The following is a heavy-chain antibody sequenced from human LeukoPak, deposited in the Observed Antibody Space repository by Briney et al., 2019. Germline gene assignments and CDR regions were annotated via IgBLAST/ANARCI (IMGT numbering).Heavy chain of an antibody. CDR1: GGSISSYY. CDR2: IYTSGNT. V-gene: IGHV4-4*07. J-gene: IGHJ3*02. CDR3: TRAWQQLAYGFDI. Sequence: SETLSLTCTVPGGSISSYYWIWIRQPAGKGLEWIGRIYTSGNTKYNPSLKSRVTMSVDTSKNQFSLKLTSVTAADTAMYYCTRAWQQLAYGFDIWGQGTMVTVSS. D-gene: IGHD6-13*01.